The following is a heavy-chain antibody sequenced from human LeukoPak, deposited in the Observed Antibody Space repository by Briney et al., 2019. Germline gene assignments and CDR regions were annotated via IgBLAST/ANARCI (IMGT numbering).Heavy chain of an antibody. J-gene: IGHJ4*02. CDR1: GFAFTDYY. CDR3: ATAARRRWALRFDY. Sequence: GGSLRLSCAASGFAFTDYYLSWIRRAPGKGLEWISYISNNDRSIYYADSVKGRFTISRDNARNTLYLEMSSLRADDTAIYYCATAARRRWALRFDYWGQGTQVTVSS. D-gene: IGHD3-16*01. CDR2: ISNNDRSI. V-gene: IGHV3-11*04.